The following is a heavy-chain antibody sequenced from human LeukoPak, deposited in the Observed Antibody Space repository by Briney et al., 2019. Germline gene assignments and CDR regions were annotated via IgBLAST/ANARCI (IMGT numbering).Heavy chain of an antibody. CDR1: GYTFTSYD. D-gene: IGHD3-22*01. CDR2: MNPNSGNT. J-gene: IGHJ5*02. V-gene: IGHV1-8*03. Sequence: ASVKVSCKASGYTFTSYDINWVRQATGQGLEWMGWMNPNSGNTGYTQKFQGRVTITRNTSISTAYMELSSLRSEDTAVYYCARDSYYDSNWFDPWGQGTLATVSS. CDR3: ARDSYYDSNWFDP.